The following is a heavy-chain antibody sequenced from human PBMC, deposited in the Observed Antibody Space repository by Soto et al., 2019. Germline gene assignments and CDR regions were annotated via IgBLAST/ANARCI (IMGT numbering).Heavy chain of an antibody. CDR1: GYTFTGHQ. CDR2: INPNTGDT. V-gene: IGHV1-2*04. D-gene: IGHD2-2*01. J-gene: IGHJ6*02. CDR3: ARDPAGSTRPYYYAMDV. Sequence: ASVKVSCKASGYTFTGHQIHWVRQAPGQGLEWVGWINPNTGDTNYSQRFQGCGTMTSDTSISTAYMELTSLRVEDTAVYYCARDPAGSTRPYYYAMDVWGRGTTVTVSS.